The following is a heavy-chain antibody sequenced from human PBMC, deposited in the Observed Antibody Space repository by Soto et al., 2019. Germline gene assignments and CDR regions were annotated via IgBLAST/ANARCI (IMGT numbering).Heavy chain of an antibody. D-gene: IGHD3-10*01. Sequence: QVQLVESGGGVVQPGRSLRLSCAASGFTFSNYIMHWVRQVPGKGLEWVAIILHDGNNKYYAYSVKGRFTISRDNSKNTLYLQMNSLRTEDTAIYYCARDDEGGSYCDLGYWGQGTLVTVSS. CDR3: ARDDEGGSYCDLGY. V-gene: IGHV3-30-3*01. CDR2: ILHDGNNK. CDR1: GFTFSNYI. J-gene: IGHJ4*02.